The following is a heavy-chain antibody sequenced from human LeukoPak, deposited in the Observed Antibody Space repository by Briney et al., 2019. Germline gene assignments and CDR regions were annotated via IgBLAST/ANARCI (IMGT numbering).Heavy chain of an antibody. Sequence: GGSLRLSCAVSGLTFSNAWMNWVRQAPGKGLEWVSSISSSSSYIYYADSVKGRFTISRDNAKNSLYLQMNSLRAEDTAVYYCARGEQDYYDSSGYGTPGSFDIWGQGTMVTVSS. CDR1: GLTFSNAW. CDR3: ARGEQDYYDSSGYGTPGSFDI. CDR2: ISSSSSYI. J-gene: IGHJ3*02. D-gene: IGHD3-22*01. V-gene: IGHV3-21*01.